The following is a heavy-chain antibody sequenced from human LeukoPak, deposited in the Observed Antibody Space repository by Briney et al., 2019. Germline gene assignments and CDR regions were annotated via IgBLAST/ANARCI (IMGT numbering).Heavy chain of an antibody. D-gene: IGHD6-6*01. Sequence: SETLSLTCTVSGDSISSYYWSWVRQPTGKGLEWVGYIYTSGGTNYIPSLKGRVTISIDTSKNQFSLKLSSVTAADSAVYYCARLTRLSTSPDRYYLDYWGQGTLVTVSS. J-gene: IGHJ4*02. CDR3: ARLTRLSTSPDRYYLDY. CDR1: GDSISSYY. CDR2: IYTSGGT. V-gene: IGHV4-4*09.